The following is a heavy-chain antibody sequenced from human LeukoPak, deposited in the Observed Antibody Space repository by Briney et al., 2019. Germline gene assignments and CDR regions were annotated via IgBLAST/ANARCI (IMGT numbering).Heavy chain of an antibody. J-gene: IGHJ4*02. CDR1: GGTFSSYA. CDR2: IISIFGTA. CDR3: ARGADDLSDY. V-gene: IGHV1-69*13. D-gene: IGHD2-21*02. Sequence: ASVKVSCKASGGTFSSYAISWVRQAPGQGLEWMGGIISIFGTANYAQKFQGRVTITADESTSTAYMELSSLRSEDTAVYYCARGADDLSDYWGQGTLVTVSS.